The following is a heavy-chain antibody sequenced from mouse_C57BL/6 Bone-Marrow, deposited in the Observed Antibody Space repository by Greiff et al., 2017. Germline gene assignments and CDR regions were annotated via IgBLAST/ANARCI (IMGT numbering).Heavy chain of an antibody. J-gene: IGHJ1*03. Sequence: QVQLQQSGAELVRPGTSVKLSCKASGYTFTSYWMHWVKQRPGQGLEWIGVIDPSDSYTNYNQKFKGKATLTVDTSSSTAYMQLSSLTSEDSAFYYCASSHYSGHWYFDVWGTGTTVTVSS. CDR2: IDPSDSYT. CDR3: ASSHYSGHWYFDV. D-gene: IGHD1-1*01. V-gene: IGHV1-59*01. CDR1: GYTFTSYW.